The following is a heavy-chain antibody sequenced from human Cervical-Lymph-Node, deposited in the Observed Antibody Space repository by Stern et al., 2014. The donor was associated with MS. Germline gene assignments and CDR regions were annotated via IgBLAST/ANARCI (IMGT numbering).Heavy chain of an antibody. Sequence: VQLEESGAEVKKPGSSVKVSCKASGGTFSSYAISWVRQAPGQGLEWMGGIIPLFGTANYSQKFQGRVTITADESTSTAYMELSSLRSEDTAVYYCARDSMPRIAAAFDPWGQGTLVTVSS. V-gene: IGHV1-69*01. D-gene: IGHD6-13*01. CDR3: ARDSMPRIAAAFDP. CDR2: IIPLFGTA. CDR1: GGTFSSYA. J-gene: IGHJ5*02.